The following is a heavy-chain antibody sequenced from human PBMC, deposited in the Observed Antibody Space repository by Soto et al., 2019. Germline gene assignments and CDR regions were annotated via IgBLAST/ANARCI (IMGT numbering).Heavy chain of an antibody. D-gene: IGHD4-17*01. CDR1: DGSISSSSYY. CDR3: ARALYGDYGIGWVVP. Sequence: PSETLSLTCTVSDGSISSSSYYWGWIRQPPGKGLEGIGIMYYIGSPYYNPSLKSRITIAADTSKKQFSLKLSSVTAADTAVYYCARALYGDYGIGWVVPGGQGTLVTVSS. V-gene: IGHV4-39*01. J-gene: IGHJ5*02. CDR2: MYYIGSP.